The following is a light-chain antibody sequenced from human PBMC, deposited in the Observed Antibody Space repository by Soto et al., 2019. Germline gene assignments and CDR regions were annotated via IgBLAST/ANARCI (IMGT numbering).Light chain of an antibody. V-gene: IGKV3-20*01. CDR1: QSVSSSY. CDR3: QQYGSSRLT. CDR2: DAS. J-gene: IGKJ4*01. Sequence: EIVLTQSPGTLSLSPGERATLSCRASQSVSSSYLAWYQQKPGQAPRLLIYDASSRASGIPDRFSGSGSGTDFPLTISRLEPEDCAVYYFQQYGSSRLTFVGGTKVQI.